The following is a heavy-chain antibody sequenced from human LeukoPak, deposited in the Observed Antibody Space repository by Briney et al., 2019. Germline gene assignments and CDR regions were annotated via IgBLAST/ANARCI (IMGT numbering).Heavy chain of an antibody. V-gene: IGHV1-69*04. J-gene: IGHJ2*01. Sequence: ASVKVSCKASGGTFSSYAISWVRQAPGQGLEWMGRIIPILGIANYAQKFQGRVTITADKSTSTAYMELSSLRSEDTAVYYCARVPTVTTTEDYWYFDLWGRGTLVTVSS. D-gene: IGHD4-17*01. CDR2: IIPILGIA. CDR1: GGTFSSYA. CDR3: ARVPTVTTTEDYWYFDL.